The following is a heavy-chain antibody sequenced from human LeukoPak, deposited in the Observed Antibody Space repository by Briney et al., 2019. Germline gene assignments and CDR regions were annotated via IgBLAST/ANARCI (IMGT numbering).Heavy chain of an antibody. V-gene: IGHV1-18*01. Sequence: GESRQISCKASGYTFTSYGISWVRQAPGQGLEWMGWISAYNGNTNYAQKLQGRVTMTTDTSTSTAYMELRSLRSDDTAVYYCARVTTPPLTDLIAAAGIPDYWGQGTLVTVSS. J-gene: IGHJ4*02. CDR2: ISAYNGNT. CDR3: ARVTTPPLTDLIAAAGIPDY. CDR1: GYTFTSYG. D-gene: IGHD6-13*01.